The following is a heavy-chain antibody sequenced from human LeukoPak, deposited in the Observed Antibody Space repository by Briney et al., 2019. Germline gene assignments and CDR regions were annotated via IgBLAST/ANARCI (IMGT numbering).Heavy chain of an antibody. D-gene: IGHD5-12*01. CDR3: ARAALRTNGYSGYDLNYYFDY. V-gene: IGHV1-18*01. Sequence: ASVKLSCTASGYTFTSYSISWVRQAPGQALEWMGWSSGCNGNTNYAQKLQGRVTMTTDTSTSTAYMELRSLRSDDTAVYYCARAALRTNGYSGYDLNYYFDYWGQGTLVTVSS. CDR1: GYTFTSYS. J-gene: IGHJ4*02. CDR2: SSGCNGNT.